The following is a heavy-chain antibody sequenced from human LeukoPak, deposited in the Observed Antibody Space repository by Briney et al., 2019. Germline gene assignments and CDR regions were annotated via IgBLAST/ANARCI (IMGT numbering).Heavy chain of an antibody. Sequence: ASVKVSCKVSGYTLTELSMHWVRQAPGKGLEWMGGFDPEDGETIYAQKFQGRVTITADESTSTAYMELSSLRSEDTAVYYCARVGWVAAAGNSPRTSFYYYYGMDVWGQGTTVTVSS. CDR2: FDPEDGET. CDR3: ARVGWVAAAGNSPRTSFYYYYGMDV. CDR1: GYTLTELS. J-gene: IGHJ6*02. D-gene: IGHD6-13*01. V-gene: IGHV1-24*01.